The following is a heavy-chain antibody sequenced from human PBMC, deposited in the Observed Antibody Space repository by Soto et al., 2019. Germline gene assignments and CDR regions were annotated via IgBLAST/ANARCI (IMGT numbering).Heavy chain of an antibody. CDR1: GFTFSSYA. CDR3: VVRITMIVVVTPFDY. V-gene: IGHV3-23*01. Sequence: PGGSLRLSCAASGFTFSSYAMSWVRQAPGKGLEWVSAISGSGGSTYYADSVKGRFTISRDNSKNTLYLQMNSLRAEDTAVYYCVVRITMIVVVTPFDYWGQGTLVTVSS. D-gene: IGHD3-22*01. CDR2: ISGSGGST. J-gene: IGHJ4*02.